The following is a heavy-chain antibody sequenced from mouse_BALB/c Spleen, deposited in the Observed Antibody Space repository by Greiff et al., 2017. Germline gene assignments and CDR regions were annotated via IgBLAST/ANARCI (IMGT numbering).Heavy chain of an antibody. V-gene: IGHV3-2*02. CDR3: ARGGDWAWFAY. D-gene: IGHD4-1*01. Sequence: EVKLMGSGPGLVKPSQSLSLTCTVTGYSITSDYAWNWIRQFPGNKLEWMGYISYSGSTSYNPSLKSRISITRDTSKNQFFLQLNSVTTEDTATYYCARGGDWAWFAYWGQGTLVTVSA. CDR1: GYSITSDYA. CDR2: ISYSGST. J-gene: IGHJ3*01.